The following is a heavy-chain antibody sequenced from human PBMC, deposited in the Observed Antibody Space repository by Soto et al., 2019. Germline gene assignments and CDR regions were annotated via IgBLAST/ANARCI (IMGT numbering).Heavy chain of an antibody. V-gene: IGHV3-30-3*01. J-gene: IGHJ4*02. CDR1: GFAFSSYA. CDR2: ISYDGSDK. CDR3: ARDLSGAGD. D-gene: IGHD3-10*01. Sequence: QVQLVESGGGVVQPGRSLRLSCAASGFAFSSYAMHWVRQAPGKRLEWVAVISYDGSDKYYADSVKGRFTISRDNSKNTLYLQMNSLRAEDTAGYYCARDLSGAGDWGQGTLVTVSS.